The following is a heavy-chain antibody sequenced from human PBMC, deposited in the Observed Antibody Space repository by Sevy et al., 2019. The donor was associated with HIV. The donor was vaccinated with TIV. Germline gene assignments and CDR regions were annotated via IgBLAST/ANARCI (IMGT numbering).Heavy chain of an antibody. Sequence: GGSLRLSCAASGFTFSSYAMSWVRQAPGKGLEWVSGISGSGGSTYYADSVKGRFTISRDNSKNTLYLQMNSLRAEDTAVYYCAKDAGIAVAGDYFDYWGQGTLVTVSS. CDR1: GFTFSSYA. CDR3: AKDAGIAVAGDYFDY. J-gene: IGHJ4*02. CDR2: ISGSGGST. V-gene: IGHV3-23*01. D-gene: IGHD6-19*01.